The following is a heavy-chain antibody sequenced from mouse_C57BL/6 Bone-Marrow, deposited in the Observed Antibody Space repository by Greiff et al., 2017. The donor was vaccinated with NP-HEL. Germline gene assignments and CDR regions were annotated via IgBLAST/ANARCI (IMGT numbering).Heavy chain of an antibody. J-gene: IGHJ4*01. D-gene: IGHD1-1*01. CDR3: ARGDYGSSRFGYAMDY. V-gene: IGHV1-80*01. Sequence: QVQLQQSGAELVKPGASVKISCKASGYAFSSYWMNWVKERPGKGLEWIGQIYPGDGHTKYNGKFKGKATLTADKSSSTAYMQVSSLTSEDSAVYFCARGDYGSSRFGYAMDYWGQGTSVTVSS. CDR2: IYPGDGHT. CDR1: GYAFSSYW.